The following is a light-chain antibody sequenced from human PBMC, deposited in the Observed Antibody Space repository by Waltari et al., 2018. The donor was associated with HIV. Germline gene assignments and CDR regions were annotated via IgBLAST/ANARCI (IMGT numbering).Light chain of an antibody. Sequence: SYELTQPPSVSVSPGQPAIITCSGDKLGDKYASWSQQRPGQSPVLVIYEDVKRPSGIPERFSGSNSGNTATLTISGTQAMDESDYYCQAWDSHNVIFGGGTKLTVL. J-gene: IGLJ2*01. CDR1: KLGDKY. CDR2: EDV. CDR3: QAWDSHNVI. V-gene: IGLV3-1*01.